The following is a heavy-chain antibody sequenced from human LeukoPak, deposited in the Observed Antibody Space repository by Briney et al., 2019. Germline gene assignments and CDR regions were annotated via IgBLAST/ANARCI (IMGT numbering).Heavy chain of an antibody. J-gene: IGHJ5*02. CDR1: GGSFSGYC. D-gene: IGHD6-25*01. CDR2: INHSGST. Sequence: SETLSLTCAVYGGSFSGYCWSWIRQPPGKGLEWIGEINHSGSTNYNPSLKSRVTISVDTSKNQFSLKLSSVTAADTAVYYCARRVVAAARNWFDPWGQGTLVTVSS. V-gene: IGHV4-34*01. CDR3: ARRVVAAARNWFDP.